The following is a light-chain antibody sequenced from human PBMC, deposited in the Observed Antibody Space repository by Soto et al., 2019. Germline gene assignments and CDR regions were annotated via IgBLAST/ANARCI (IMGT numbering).Light chain of an antibody. Sequence: EIVLTQSPGTLSLSPGERATLSCRASQSVSSSYLAWYQQKPGQAPRLLIYGASSRATDIPDRFSSSGSGTDFTLTISRLEPEDFAVYYCQQYGSSPQTFGQGTKLEIK. CDR3: QQYGSSPQT. V-gene: IGKV3-20*01. CDR1: QSVSSSY. J-gene: IGKJ2*01. CDR2: GAS.